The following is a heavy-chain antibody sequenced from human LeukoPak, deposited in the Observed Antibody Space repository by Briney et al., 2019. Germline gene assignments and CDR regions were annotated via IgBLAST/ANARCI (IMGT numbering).Heavy chain of an antibody. J-gene: IGHJ6*03. D-gene: IGHD3-22*01. CDR1: GGTFTSYA. CDR3: ARARYYNSSGYQMGPYYYYMDV. V-gene: IGHV1-69*05. CDR2: IIPIFGTA. Sequence: SVKVSHKASGGTFTSYAISWIRQAPGQGLEWMGGIIPIFGTANYAQKFQGRVTITTDESTSTAYRELSSLRSEDTAVYYCARARYYNSSGYQMGPYYYYMDVWGKGTTVTVS.